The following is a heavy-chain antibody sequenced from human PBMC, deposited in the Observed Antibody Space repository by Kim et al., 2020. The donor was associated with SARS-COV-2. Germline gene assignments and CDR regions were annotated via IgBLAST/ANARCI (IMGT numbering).Heavy chain of an antibody. CDR2: IYYSGST. D-gene: IGHD4-17*01. CDR1: GASISRYY. J-gene: IGHJ6*03. V-gene: IGHV4-59*08. CDR3: ARTDYGDVLPYYYYYMDV. Sequence: SETLSLTCTVSGASISRYYWSWIRQPPGKGLEWIGYIYYSGSTDYNPSLKSRVTISVDSSMNQFSLRLSSVTAADTAVYYCARTDYGDVLPYYYYYMDVWGKGTTSPSP.